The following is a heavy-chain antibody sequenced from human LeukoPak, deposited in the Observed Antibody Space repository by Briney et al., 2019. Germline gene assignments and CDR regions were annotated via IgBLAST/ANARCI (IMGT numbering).Heavy chain of an antibody. J-gene: IGHJ4*02. V-gene: IGHV4-30-2*01. D-gene: IGHD1-26*01. CDR3: ARYSGSYWPFDY. CDR1: GGSISSGGYY. Sequence: SETLSLTCTVSGGSISSGGYYWSWIRQPPGKGPVWIGYIYHSGSTYYNPSLKSRVTISVDRSKNQFSLKLSSVTAADTAVYYCARYSGSYWPFDYWGQGTLVTVSS. CDR2: IYHSGST.